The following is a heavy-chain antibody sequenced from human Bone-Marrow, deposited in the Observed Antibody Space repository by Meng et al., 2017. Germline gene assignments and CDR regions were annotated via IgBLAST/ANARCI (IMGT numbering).Heavy chain of an antibody. CDR2: ISSSGSTK. D-gene: IGHD3-10*01. CDR3: ARTGEFQLGFDL. J-gene: IGHJ2*01. V-gene: IGHV3-11*04. Sequence: ELWERLVILGGSLEVSCASSEFTFSEKYMSWSSQAPGKGLEWVSYISSSGSTKYYADSVKGRFTISRDNAKNSLYLQMNSLRAEDTAVYYCARTGEFQLGFDLWGRGTLVTVSS. CDR1: EFTFSEKY.